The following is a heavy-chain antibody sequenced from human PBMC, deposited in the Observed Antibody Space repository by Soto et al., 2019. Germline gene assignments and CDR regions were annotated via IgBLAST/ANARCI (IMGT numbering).Heavy chain of an antibody. CDR2: IIPIFGTA. Sequence: QVQLVQSGADVKKPGSSVKVSCEVSGGTFSNYAFTWVRQGPGQGLEWMGGIIPIFGTANYARQFKGRVAISADNSTTTTYKELSNLTSEDTAVYYCARVAETGYTSGWYYFDYWGQGSLVTVSS. V-gene: IGHV1-69*14. J-gene: IGHJ4*02. CDR3: ARVAETGYTSGWYYFDY. D-gene: IGHD6-19*01. CDR1: GGTFSNYA.